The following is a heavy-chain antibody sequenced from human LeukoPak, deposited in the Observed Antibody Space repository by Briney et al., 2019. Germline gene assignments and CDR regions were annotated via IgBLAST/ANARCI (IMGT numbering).Heavy chain of an antibody. CDR2: LCSSSFKI. D-gene: IGHD6-13*01. CDR3: VRDPSYGSSWYYYMDV. J-gene: IGHJ6*03. Sequence: GGSLRLSCAASEFTFVRYAMNWVRQAPGKGLEWVSYLCSSSFKIRYADSVKGRFTISRDNSKNSLYLQMDSLRVEDTAVYYCVRDPSYGSSWYYYMDVWGKGTTVTVSS. V-gene: IGHV3-48*04. CDR1: EFTFVRYA.